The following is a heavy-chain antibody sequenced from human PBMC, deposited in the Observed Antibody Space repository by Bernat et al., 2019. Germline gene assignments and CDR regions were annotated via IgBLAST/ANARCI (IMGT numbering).Heavy chain of an antibody. J-gene: IGHJ5*02. D-gene: IGHD2-2*01. V-gene: IGHV3-48*01. Sequence: EVQLVESGGGLVQPGGSLRLSCAASGFTFSSYSMNWVRQAPGKGLEWISYISSSSSTISYAASMKGRFTLTRDNAKNSLYLQMNSLRAEDTAVYYCARDASGCSSTSCSLGWFDPWGQGTLVTVSS. CDR3: ARDASGCSSTSCSLGWFDP. CDR2: ISSSSSTI. CDR1: GFTFSSYS.